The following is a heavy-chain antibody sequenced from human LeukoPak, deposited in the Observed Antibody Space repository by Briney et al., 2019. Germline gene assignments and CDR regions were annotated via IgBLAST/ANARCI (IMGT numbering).Heavy chain of an antibody. Sequence: GGSLRLSCSASGFTFSNYGMHWVRQAPGKGLEWVAVIWYDGSKSYYADSVKGRFTISRDNSKNTLYLQMSSLRAEDTAAYYCARDRYYGSENYYYYYNMDVWGKGTTVTVYS. V-gene: IGHV3-33*01. J-gene: IGHJ6*03. CDR3: ARDRYYGSENYYYYYNMDV. CDR1: GFTFSNYG. CDR2: IWYDGSKS. D-gene: IGHD3-10*01.